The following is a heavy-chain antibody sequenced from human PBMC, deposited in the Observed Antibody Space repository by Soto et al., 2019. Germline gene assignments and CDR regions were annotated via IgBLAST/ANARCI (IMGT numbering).Heavy chain of an antibody. CDR2: ITGNGDTT. V-gene: IGHV3-23*01. CDR3: AKIDGYFDY. J-gene: IGHJ4*02. Sequence: GSLRLSCAGSGFTFINTGMSWVRQAPGQGLEWVSAITGNGDTTYYADSVKGRFTISRDNSKSTLYLQMNSLRAEDTAVYYCAKIDGYFDYWGQGTLVTVSS. D-gene: IGHD3-22*01. CDR1: GFTFINTG.